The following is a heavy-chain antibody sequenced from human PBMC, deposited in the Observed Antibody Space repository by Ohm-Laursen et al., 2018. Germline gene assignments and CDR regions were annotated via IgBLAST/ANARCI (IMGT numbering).Heavy chain of an antibody. CDR2: FSARGGST. V-gene: IGHV3-23*01. CDR1: GFTFSSYA. J-gene: IGHJ4*02. Sequence: SLRLSCAASGFTFSSYAMSWVRQAPGKGLEWVSAFSARGGSTYYADSVKGRFTISRDNSKNTLYLQMNSLRAEDTAVYYCAKVGGAAAGLYYFDYWGQGTLVTVSS. CDR3: AKVGGAAAGLYYFDY. D-gene: IGHD6-13*01.